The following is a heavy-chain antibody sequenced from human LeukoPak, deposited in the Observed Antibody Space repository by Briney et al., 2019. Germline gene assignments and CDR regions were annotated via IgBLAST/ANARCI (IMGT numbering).Heavy chain of an antibody. D-gene: IGHD3-3*01. CDR3: ARDVPSITIFGPRHGWFDP. CDR1: GFTFSSYA. CDR2: ISYDGSNK. V-gene: IGHV3-30*04. J-gene: IGHJ5*02. Sequence: GGSLRLSCAASGFTFSSYAMHWVRQAPGKGLEWVAVISYDGSNKYYADSVKGRFTISRDNSKNTLYLQMNSLRAEDTAVYYCARDVPSITIFGPRHGWFDPWGQGTLVTVSS.